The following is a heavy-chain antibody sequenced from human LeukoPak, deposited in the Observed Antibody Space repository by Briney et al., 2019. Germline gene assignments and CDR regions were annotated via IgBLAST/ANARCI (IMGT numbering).Heavy chain of an antibody. Sequence: GGSLRLSCAASGFTFSSYEMNWVRQAPGKGLEWVSYISSSCSTIYYAVSVKGRFTISRDNAKNSLYLQMNSLRAEDTAVYYCARVRSGYGLTDAFDIWGQGTMVTV. CDR1: GFTFSSYE. D-gene: IGHD3-22*01. J-gene: IGHJ3*02. CDR3: ARVRSGYGLTDAFDI. CDR2: ISSSCSTI. V-gene: IGHV3-48*03.